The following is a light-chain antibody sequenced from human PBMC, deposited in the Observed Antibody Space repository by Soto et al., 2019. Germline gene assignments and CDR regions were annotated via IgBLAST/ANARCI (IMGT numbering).Light chain of an antibody. Sequence: QSALTQPPSASGSPGQSVTISCTGTSSDVGGYNYVSWYQQYPGKAPKLMIYEVSKRPSGVPDRFSGSKSGKTASLTVSGLQPEDEADYYCTSYAGNNIWVFGGGTQLTVL. CDR2: EVS. CDR3: TSYAGNNIWV. CDR1: SSDVGGYNY. J-gene: IGLJ3*02. V-gene: IGLV2-8*01.